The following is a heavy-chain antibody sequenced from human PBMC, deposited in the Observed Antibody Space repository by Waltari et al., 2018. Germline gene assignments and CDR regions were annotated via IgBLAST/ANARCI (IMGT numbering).Heavy chain of an antibody. CDR2: IIPILCTA. CDR3: ARDITGRHYFDY. Sequence: QVQLVQSGAEVKKPGSSVKVSCKASGGTFSSYAISWVRQAPGQGLEWMGGIIPILCTANYAQKFQGRVTITTDESTSTAYMELSSLRSEDTAVYYCARDITGRHYFDYWGQGTLVTVSS. CDR1: GGTFSSYA. V-gene: IGHV1-69*05. D-gene: IGHD1-20*01. J-gene: IGHJ4*02.